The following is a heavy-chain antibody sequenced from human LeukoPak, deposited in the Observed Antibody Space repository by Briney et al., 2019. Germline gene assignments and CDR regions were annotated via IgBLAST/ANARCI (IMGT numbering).Heavy chain of an antibody. CDR1: GFTVSSNY. CDR2: IYSGGST. J-gene: IGHJ1*01. V-gene: IGHV3-66*02. D-gene: IGHD3-3*01. Sequence: PGGSLRLSCAASGFTVSSNYMSWVRQAPGKGLEWVSVIYSGGSTYYADSVKGRFTISRDNSKNTLYLQMNSLRAEDTAVYYCAREYYDFWSGSFHHWGQGTLVTVSS. CDR3: AREYYDFWSGSFHH.